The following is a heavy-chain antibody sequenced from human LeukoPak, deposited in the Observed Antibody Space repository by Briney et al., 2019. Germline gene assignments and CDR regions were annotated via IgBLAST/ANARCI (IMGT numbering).Heavy chain of an antibody. Sequence: GGSLRLSCAASGFTFSSHWMNWVRQAPGEGLEWVANIKRGGDERYYVDSVKGRFTISRDNAKNSLYLQMNSLSAEDTAVYYCARAQGYSYGYGGDGMDVWGQGTAVTVSS. CDR2: IKRGGDER. CDR1: GFTFSSHW. D-gene: IGHD5-18*01. J-gene: IGHJ6*02. V-gene: IGHV3-7*01. CDR3: ARAQGYSYGYGGDGMDV.